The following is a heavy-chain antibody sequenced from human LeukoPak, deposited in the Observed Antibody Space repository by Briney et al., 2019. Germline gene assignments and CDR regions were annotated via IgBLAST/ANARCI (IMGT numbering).Heavy chain of an antibody. V-gene: IGHV3-21*01. J-gene: IGHJ3*02. CDR2: ISSSSSYI. CDR1: GFTFSSYS. CDR3: ARGLFTNVVVPAASVPAPDAFDI. D-gene: IGHD2-2*01. Sequence: TGGSLRLSCAASGFTFSSYSMNWVRQAPGKGLEWVSSISSSSSYIYYADSVKGRFTISRDNAKNSLYLQMNSLRTEDTAVYYCARGLFTNVVVPAASVPAPDAFDIWGQGTMVTVSS.